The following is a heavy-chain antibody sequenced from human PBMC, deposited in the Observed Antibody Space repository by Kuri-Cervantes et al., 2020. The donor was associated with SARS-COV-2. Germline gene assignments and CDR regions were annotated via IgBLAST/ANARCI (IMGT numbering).Heavy chain of an antibody. CDR3: AREEDGYNYYYAMDV. V-gene: IGHV3-33*01. Sequence: GESLKISCAASGFTFSSYGMHWVRQAPGKGLEWVAVIWYDGSNKYYADSVKGRFTISRDNSKNTLYLQMNSLRAEDTAVYYCAREEDGYNYYYAMDVWGQGTTVTVSS. CDR2: IWYDGSNK. J-gene: IGHJ6*02. D-gene: IGHD5-24*01. CDR1: GFTFSSYG.